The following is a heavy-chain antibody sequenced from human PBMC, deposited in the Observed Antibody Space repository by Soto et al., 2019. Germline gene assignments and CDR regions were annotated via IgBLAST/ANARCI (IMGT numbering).Heavy chain of an antibody. V-gene: IGHV3-23*01. CDR1: GFTFSSYA. D-gene: IGHD3-10*01. CDR3: AKDQKGGFGESKIDY. Sequence: EVQLLESGGGLVQPGGSLRLSCAASGFTFSSYAMSWVRQAPGKGLEWVSAISGSGGSTYYADSVKGRFTISRDNSKNTLYLQMNSRRAEDTAVYYCAKDQKGGFGESKIDYWGQGTLVTVSS. CDR2: ISGSGGST. J-gene: IGHJ4*02.